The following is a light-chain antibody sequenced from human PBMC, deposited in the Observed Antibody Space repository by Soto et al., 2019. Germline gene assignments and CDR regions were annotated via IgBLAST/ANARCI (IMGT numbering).Light chain of an antibody. CDR2: AAS. J-gene: IGKJ1*01. CDR1: QNINNY. CDR3: QQSHSTPRT. Sequence: DIQMTQSPSSLSASVGDRVAITRRASQNINNYLTCYQQGPGKAPKLLIYAASSLQTGVPSRFSGSGSGTDFSLTISSLQPEDFATYYRQQSHSTPRTFGQGTKVDIK. V-gene: IGKV1-39*01.